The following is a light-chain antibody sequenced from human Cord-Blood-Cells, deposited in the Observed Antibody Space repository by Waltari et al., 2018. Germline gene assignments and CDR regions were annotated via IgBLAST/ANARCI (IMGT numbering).Light chain of an antibody. Sequence: DIQMTQSPSSLSAPVGDRVTITCRASQGISNSLAWYQQKPGKAPKLLLYAASRLESGVPSRFSGSGSGTDYTLTISSLQPEDFATYYCQQYYSTPITFGQGTRLEIK. J-gene: IGKJ5*01. V-gene: IGKV1-NL1*01. CDR2: AAS. CDR1: QGISNS. CDR3: QQYYSTPIT.